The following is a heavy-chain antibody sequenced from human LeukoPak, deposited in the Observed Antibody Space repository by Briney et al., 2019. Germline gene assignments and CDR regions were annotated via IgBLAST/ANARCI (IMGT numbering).Heavy chain of an antibody. J-gene: IGHJ4*02. CDR2: IYTSGNT. CDR1: GGSFNSYY. CDR3: AREYFHDGTGYSVFFDY. Sequence: SETLSLTCTVSGGSFNSYYWSWIRQPAGKGLEWIGRIYTSGNTNYNPSLKGRVTMSVDTSKNQFSLKLSYVTAADTAVYYCAREYFHDGTGYSVFFDYWGQGTLVTVSS. D-gene: IGHD3-22*01. V-gene: IGHV4-4*07.